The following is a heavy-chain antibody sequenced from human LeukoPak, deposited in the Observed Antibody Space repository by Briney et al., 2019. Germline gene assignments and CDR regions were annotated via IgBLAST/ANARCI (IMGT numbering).Heavy chain of an antibody. CDR1: GDSISSYY. D-gene: IGHD2-21*01. J-gene: IGHJ1*01. CDR2: IYYSGNT. Sequence: SETLSLTCTVSGDSISSYYWSWLREPPGEGREGIGYIYYSGNTYYNPALQSRVTISIDTSKTQFSLKLSSVTAADTAVYYCARRAGIAGYFQHWGQGTLVTVSS. CDR3: ARRAGIAGYFQH. V-gene: IGHV4-59*08.